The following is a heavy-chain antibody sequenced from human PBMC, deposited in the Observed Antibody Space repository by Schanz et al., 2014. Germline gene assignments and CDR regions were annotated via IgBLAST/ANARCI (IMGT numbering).Heavy chain of an antibody. J-gene: IGHJ4*02. CDR3: ARVRTIYGSGAMGY. D-gene: IGHD3-10*01. CDR1: GFTVSSNY. Sequence: EVQLVESGGGLIQPGGSLRLSCVASGFTVSSNYMSWVRQAPGKGLEWVSVIYSDGRTYYGDSVKGRFTISRDNSKNTLYLQMNSLRAEDTAVYYCARVRTIYGSGAMGYWGQGTLVTVSS. V-gene: IGHV3-66*03. CDR2: IYSDGRT.